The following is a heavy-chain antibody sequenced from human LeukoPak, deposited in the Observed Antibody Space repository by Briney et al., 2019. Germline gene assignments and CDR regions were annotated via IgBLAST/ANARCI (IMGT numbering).Heavy chain of an antibody. J-gene: IGHJ5*02. V-gene: IGHV4-59*01. D-gene: IGHD1-26*01. CDR2: VLYTENT. Sequence: PSETLSLTCTVSGGSITSYYWSWIRQPPGKGLEWIGYVLYTENTIYNPSLESRVTISVDKSKNQFSLKLSSLTAADTAVYYCARAGVGASPAGVSWFDPWGQGTLVTVSS. CDR1: GGSITSYY. CDR3: ARAGVGASPAGVSWFDP.